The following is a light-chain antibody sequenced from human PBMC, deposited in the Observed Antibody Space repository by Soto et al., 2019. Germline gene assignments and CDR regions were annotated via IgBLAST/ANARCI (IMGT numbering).Light chain of an antibody. Sequence: QSVLTQPRSVSGSPGQSVTISCTGTSTDVGFYNYVSWYQQHPGKAPKLMIYAVSKRPSGVPDRFSGSKSGNTASLTISGLQAEDEADYYCCSYAGGYTFVFGTGTKLTVL. CDR3: CSYAGGYTFV. CDR2: AVS. V-gene: IGLV2-11*01. J-gene: IGLJ1*01. CDR1: STDVGFYNY.